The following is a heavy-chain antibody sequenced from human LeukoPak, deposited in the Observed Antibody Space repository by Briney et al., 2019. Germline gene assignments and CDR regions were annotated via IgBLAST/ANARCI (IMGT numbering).Heavy chain of an antibody. CDR1: GFTFSSYS. V-gene: IGHV3-21*01. CDR2: ISSSSSYI. CDR3: ARATSYTAHFDY. Sequence: GGSLRLSCAASGFTFSSYSMNWVRQAPGKGLEWVSSISSSSSYIYYADSVKGRFTISRDNAKNSLYLQMSSLRAEDTAVYYCARATSYTAHFDYWGQGTLVTVSS. J-gene: IGHJ4*02.